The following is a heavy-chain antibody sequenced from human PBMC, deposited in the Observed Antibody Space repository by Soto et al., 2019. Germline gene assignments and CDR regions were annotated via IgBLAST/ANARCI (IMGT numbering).Heavy chain of an antibody. CDR1: GGSFSGYY. J-gene: IGHJ6*03. V-gene: IGHV4-34*01. Sequence: SETLSLTCAVYGGSFSGYYWSWIRQPPGKGLEWIGEINHSGSTNYNPSLKSRVTISVDTSKNQFSLKLSSVTAADTAVYYCARGRSSSQIYYYYYSYMDVWGKGTTVTVSS. CDR3: ARGRSSSQIYYYYYSYMDV. D-gene: IGHD6-6*01. CDR2: INHSGST.